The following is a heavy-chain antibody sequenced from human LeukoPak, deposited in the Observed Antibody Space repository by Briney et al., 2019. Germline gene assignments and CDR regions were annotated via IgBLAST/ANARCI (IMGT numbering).Heavy chain of an antibody. V-gene: IGHV1-2*02. D-gene: IGHD3-22*01. CDR1: GYTFTDDY. J-gene: IGHJ4*02. Sequence: ASVKVSCKASGYTFTDDYVHWVRQAPGQGLEWMGWINPDSGVTNYAQKFQGRVTMTRDMSISTAYMELSRLRSDDTAVYYCARDRTRPPYYYDNSGYYPIDYWGQGTLVTVSS. CDR2: INPDSGVT. CDR3: ARDRTRPPYYYDNSGYYPIDY.